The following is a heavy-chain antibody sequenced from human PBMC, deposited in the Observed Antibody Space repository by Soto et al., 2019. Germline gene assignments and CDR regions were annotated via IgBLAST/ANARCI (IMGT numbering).Heavy chain of an antibody. J-gene: IGHJ1*01. Sequence: GGSLRLSCAASGFTFSSYAMSWVRQAPGKGLEWVSAISGSGGSTYYADSVKGRFTISRDNSKNTLYLQMNSLRAEDTAVYYCAKGPGIAAAGKAEYFQHWGQGTLVTVSS. V-gene: IGHV3-23*01. CDR3: AKGPGIAAAGKAEYFQH. CDR2: ISGSGGST. CDR1: GFTFSSYA. D-gene: IGHD6-13*01.